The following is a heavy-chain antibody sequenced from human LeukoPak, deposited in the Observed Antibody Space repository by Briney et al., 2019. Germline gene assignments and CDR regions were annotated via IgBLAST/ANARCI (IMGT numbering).Heavy chain of an antibody. Sequence: GGSLRLSCAASGFTFSSYAMNWVRQAPGKGLEWVSAISGGGGSTYYADSVKGRFTISRDNPKNTLFLQMNSLRAEDTAVYYCAKRRLTGYYSPHFDYWGQGTLVTVSS. CDR2: ISGGGGST. J-gene: IGHJ4*02. CDR3: AKRRLTGYYSPHFDY. V-gene: IGHV3-23*01. D-gene: IGHD3-9*01. CDR1: GFTFSSYA.